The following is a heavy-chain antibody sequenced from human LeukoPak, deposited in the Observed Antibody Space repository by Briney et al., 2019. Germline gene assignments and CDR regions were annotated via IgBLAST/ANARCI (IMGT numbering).Heavy chain of an antibody. Sequence: ASVKVSFKSSAYTFTFYYMHWVRQAPGQGLEWMGWINPNSGGTNYAQKFQGRVTMTRDTSISTAYMELSRLRSDDTAVYYCARSRIGSSSDYWGQGTLVTVSS. CDR3: ARSRIGSSSDY. V-gene: IGHV1-2*02. D-gene: IGHD6-13*01. CDR1: AYTFTFYY. J-gene: IGHJ4*02. CDR2: INPNSGGT.